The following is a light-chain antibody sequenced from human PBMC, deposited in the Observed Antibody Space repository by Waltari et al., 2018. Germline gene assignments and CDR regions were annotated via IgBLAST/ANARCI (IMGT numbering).Light chain of an antibody. CDR1: QTISTY. V-gene: IGKV1-39*01. CDR2: ASS. J-gene: IGKJ5*01. CDR3: QQSFYVPIS. Sequence: DIQMTQSTASLSASIGDRVSITCRASQTISTYLNWYQQKMGQAPKLMISASSTLHNGVPPMFSGSGSGTDFTLTISSVQPEDFGYYFCQQSFYVPISFGQGTRLDIK.